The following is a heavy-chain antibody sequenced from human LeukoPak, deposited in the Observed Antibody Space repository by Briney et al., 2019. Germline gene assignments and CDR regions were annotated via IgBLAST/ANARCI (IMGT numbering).Heavy chain of an antibody. J-gene: IGHJ4*02. CDR3: ARGVPRLSFDY. CDR2: IIPIFGTA. V-gene: IGHV1-69*05. D-gene: IGHD6-25*01. Sequence: SVKVSCKASRGTFSSYAISWVRQAPGQGLEWVGGIIPIFGTAHSAQKFQGRVTCTTDESPSTASMERSSMRSEYTAVYYCARGVPRLSFDYWGQGNPVTVSS. CDR1: RGTFSSYA.